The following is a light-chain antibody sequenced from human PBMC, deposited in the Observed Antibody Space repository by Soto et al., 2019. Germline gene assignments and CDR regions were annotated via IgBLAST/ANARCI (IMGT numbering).Light chain of an antibody. V-gene: IGLV1-51*01. CDR2: ETN. CDR3: GTWDTSLTVIL. J-gene: IGLJ2*01. CDR1: SSNIGKNY. Sequence: QAVVTQPPSVSAASGQKVTISCSGGSSNIGKNYVSWYQQFPGTAPKLLIYETNKRPSGIPARFSGSKSGTSATLGISGLETGDEAHYYCGTWDTSLTVILFGGGTKLTVL.